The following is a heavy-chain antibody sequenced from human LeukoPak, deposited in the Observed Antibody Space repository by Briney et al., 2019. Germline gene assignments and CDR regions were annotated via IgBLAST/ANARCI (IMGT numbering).Heavy chain of an antibody. D-gene: IGHD6-13*01. V-gene: IGHV3-30*02. CDR2: IRYDGSNK. CDR1: GFTFSSYG. CDR3: ARGGGMRSWYDFDY. Sequence: GGSLRLSCAASGFTFSSYGMHWVRQAPGKGLEWVAFIRYDGSNKYYADSVKGHFTISRDNDKNSVHLQMNNLRAEDTAVYYCARGGGMRSWYDFDYWGQGILVTVSS. J-gene: IGHJ4*02.